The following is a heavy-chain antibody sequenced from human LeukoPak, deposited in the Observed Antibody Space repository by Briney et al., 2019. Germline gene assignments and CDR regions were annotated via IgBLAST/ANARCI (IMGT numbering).Heavy chain of an antibody. Sequence: GGSLRLSCAASGFTFSSYGVHWVRQAPGKGLEWVAVIWYDGSNKYYADSVKGRFTISRDNSKNTLYLQMNSLRAEDTAVYYCARGGYDYLSGYYFDYWAREPWSPSPQ. CDR3: ARGGYDYLSGYYFDY. V-gene: IGHV3-33*01. CDR1: GFTFSSYG. J-gene: IGHJ4*02. CDR2: IWYDGSNK. D-gene: IGHD3-22*01.